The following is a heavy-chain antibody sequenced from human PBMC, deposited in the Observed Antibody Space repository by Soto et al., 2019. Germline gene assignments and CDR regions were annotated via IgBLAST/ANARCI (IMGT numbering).Heavy chain of an antibody. CDR3: ARDMRVFGGIDV. CDR1: GGSITSYY. Sequence: SETLSLTCTVSGGSITSYYWSWIRQPAGKRLEWIGRIYHTGSINYNPSLQSRVTMSVDTSKNQASLKLTSVTAADAAVYYCARDMRVFGGIDVWGQGTTVTVSS. CDR2: IYHTGSI. D-gene: IGHD3-3*01. J-gene: IGHJ6*02. V-gene: IGHV4-4*07.